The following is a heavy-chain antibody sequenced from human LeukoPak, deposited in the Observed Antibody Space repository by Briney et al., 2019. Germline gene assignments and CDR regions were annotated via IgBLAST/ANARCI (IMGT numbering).Heavy chain of an antibody. CDR3: ARSMGGVTTYDY. D-gene: IGHD4-11*01. CDR1: GFTFSSYW. Sequence: GESLRLSCVASGFTFSSYWMSWVRQAPGKGLEWVASIRPDGSEDHSMDSVKGRFTISRDNADNSLYLQMNSLRAEDTAVYFCARSMGGVTTYDYWGQGTLVTVSS. CDR2: IRPDGSED. J-gene: IGHJ4*02. V-gene: IGHV3-7*01.